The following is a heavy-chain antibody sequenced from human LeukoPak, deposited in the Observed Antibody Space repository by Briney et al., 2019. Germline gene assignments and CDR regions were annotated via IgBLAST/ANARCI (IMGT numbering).Heavy chain of an antibody. CDR2: IYYSGST. J-gene: IGHJ6*03. CDR1: GGSISSYY. V-gene: IGHV4-59*01. Sequence: SETLSLTCTVSGGSISSYYWSWIRQPPGKGLEWIGYIYYSGSTSYNPSLKSRVTISVDTSKNQFSLKLSSVTAADTAVYYCARAGGYCSSTSCSYYYYYMDVWGKGTTVIVSS. CDR3: ARAGGYCSSTSCSYYYYYMDV. D-gene: IGHD2-2*01.